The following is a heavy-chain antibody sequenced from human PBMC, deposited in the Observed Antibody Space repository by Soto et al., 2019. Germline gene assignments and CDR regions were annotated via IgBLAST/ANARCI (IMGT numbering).Heavy chain of an antibody. V-gene: IGHV3-30-3*01. CDR1: GFTFSSYA. Sequence: QVQLVESGGGVVQPGRSLRLSCAASGFTFSSYAMHWVRQAPGKGLEWVAVISYDGSNKYYADSVKGRFTISRDNSKNPLYLQMNSLRAEDTAVYYCAGYGGNSLVGYWGQGTLVTVSS. CDR2: ISYDGSNK. D-gene: IGHD4-17*01. CDR3: AGYGGNSLVGY. J-gene: IGHJ4*02.